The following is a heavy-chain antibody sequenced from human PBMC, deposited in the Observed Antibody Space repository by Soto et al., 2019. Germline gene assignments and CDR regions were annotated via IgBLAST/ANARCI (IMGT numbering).Heavy chain of an antibody. D-gene: IGHD5-12*01. CDR3: VRDSPIGSTYSGYDGIDY. CDR1: GGSISSYY. CDR2: IYYSGST. V-gene: IGHV4-59*12. J-gene: IGHJ4*02. Sequence: SETLSLTCTVSGGSISSYYWSWIRQPPGKGLEWIGYIYYSGSTNYNPSLKSRVTISVDTSKNQFSLKLSSVTAADTAVYYCVRDSPIGSTYSGYDGIDYWGQGTLVTVS.